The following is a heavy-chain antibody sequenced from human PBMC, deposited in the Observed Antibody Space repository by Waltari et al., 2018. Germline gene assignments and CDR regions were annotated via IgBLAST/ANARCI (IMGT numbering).Heavy chain of an antibody. V-gene: IGHV3-7*01. D-gene: IGHD4-17*01. J-gene: IGHJ4*02. CDR1: GFTFSSYA. Sequence: EVQLLESGGGLVQPGGSLRLSCAASGFTFSSYALSWVRQAPGKGLEWVANIKQDGSEKYYVDSVKGRFTISRDNAKNSLYLQMNSLRAEDTAVYYCARAYGDYVAPFDYWGQGTLVTVSS. CDR3: ARAYGDYVAPFDY. CDR2: IKQDGSEK.